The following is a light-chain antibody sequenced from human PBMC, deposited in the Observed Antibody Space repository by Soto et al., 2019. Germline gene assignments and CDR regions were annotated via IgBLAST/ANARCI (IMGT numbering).Light chain of an antibody. V-gene: IGKV3-20*01. CDR3: QQYASSPTT. CDR1: QSISRY. Sequence: IGLTKTQGTLSLSPGERTTLSCRASQSISRYLAWYQQKPGQGPRLLIYGASRRATGTPDRFSGSGSGTDFTLTINRLEPEDFALYYSQQYASSPTTSCQGTKL. J-gene: IGKJ1*01. CDR2: GAS.